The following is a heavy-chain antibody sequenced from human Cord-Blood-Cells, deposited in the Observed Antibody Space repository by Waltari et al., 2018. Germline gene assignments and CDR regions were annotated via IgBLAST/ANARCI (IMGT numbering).Heavy chain of an antibody. D-gene: IGHD1-26*01. CDR3: ATRGYPEWELPYDYFDY. J-gene: IGHJ4*02. Sequence: QVQLVQSGAEVKKPGASVKVSCKVSGYTLTELSMNWVRQAPGKGLEWMGGFDTEDGETIYAQKFQGRVTITEDTSTDTAYMELSSLRSEHTAVYYCATRGYPEWELPYDYFDYWGQGTLVTVSS. CDR2: FDTEDGET. CDR1: GYTLTELS. V-gene: IGHV1-24*01.